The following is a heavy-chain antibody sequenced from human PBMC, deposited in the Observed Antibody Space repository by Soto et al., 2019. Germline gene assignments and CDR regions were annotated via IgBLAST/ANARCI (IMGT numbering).Heavy chain of an antibody. CDR2: ISYDGSNK. V-gene: IGHV3-30-3*01. Sequence: QVQLVESGGGVVQPGRSLRLSCAASGFTFSSYAMHWVRQAPGKGLEWVAVISYDGSNKYYADSVKGRFTISRDNSKNTLYLQMNRLRAEDTAVYYCARASLDYYDSSGYYDDYWGQGTLVTVSS. J-gene: IGHJ4*02. CDR3: ARASLDYYDSSGYYDDY. CDR1: GFTFSSYA. D-gene: IGHD3-22*01.